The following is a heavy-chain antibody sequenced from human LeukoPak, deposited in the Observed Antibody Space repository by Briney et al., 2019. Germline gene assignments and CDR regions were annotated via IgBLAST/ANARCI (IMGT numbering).Heavy chain of an antibody. CDR1: GASIASSSYY. CDR3: ARGGGYCSGGKCHTFDS. D-gene: IGHD2-15*01. CDR2: IYDSD. V-gene: IGHV4-39*07. Sequence: SQTLSLTCTVSGASIASSSYYWSWIRQPPGKGLELIGNIYDSDLYNPSLKSRVTTSVDTSKNQFSLRLSSATAADTAMYYCARGGGYCSGGKCHTFDSWGQGTLVTVSS. J-gene: IGHJ4*02.